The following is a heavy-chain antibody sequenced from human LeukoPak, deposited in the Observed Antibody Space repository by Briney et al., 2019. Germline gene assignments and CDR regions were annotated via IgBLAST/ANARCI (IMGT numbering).Heavy chain of an antibody. CDR2: INPNSGDT. V-gene: IGHV1-2*02. CDR3: ARSVSRVTNFDS. J-gene: IGHJ4*02. D-gene: IGHD4-17*01. Sequence: ASVKVSCKASGYTFTGYYMHWVRQAPGQGLEWMGWINPNSGDTGSAQKFQGRVTMTRDTSINTAYMEMGGLTSDDTAIYFCARSVSRVTNFDSWGQGTLVTVSS. CDR1: GYTFTGYY.